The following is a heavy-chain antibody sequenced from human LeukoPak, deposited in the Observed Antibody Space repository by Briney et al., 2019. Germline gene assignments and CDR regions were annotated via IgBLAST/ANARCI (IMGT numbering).Heavy chain of an antibody. V-gene: IGHV3-21*01. CDR2: INSSSSYI. J-gene: IGHJ5*02. D-gene: IGHD6-13*01. CDR1: RFTFSRYS. Sequence: GGSLRLPCAASRFTFSRYSMNWVRQATGKALEWVSSINSSSSYIYYADSVKGRFTISRDNAKNSLYLQMNSLRAENTAVYYCARESRRWAEDSSSWYGFDPWGQGTLVTVSS. CDR3: ARESRRWAEDSSSWYGFDP.